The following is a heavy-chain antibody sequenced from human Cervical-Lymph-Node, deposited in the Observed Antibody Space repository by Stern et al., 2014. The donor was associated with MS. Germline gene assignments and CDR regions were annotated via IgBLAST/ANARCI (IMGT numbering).Heavy chain of an antibody. J-gene: IGHJ3*02. V-gene: IGHV5-51*03. CDR1: GFSFTTHW. CDR2: IYPGDSDT. D-gene: IGHD2-2*01. CDR3: AKARYVQALSDAFDI. Sequence: MQLVQYGAEVKKPGESLKISCEGSGFSFTTHWIAWVRQMPGEGLEWMGIIYPGDSDTRYSPSFQGRVTISADKSISTAYLQWNSLTASDTAMYYCAKARYVQALSDAFDIWGQGTMVTVSS.